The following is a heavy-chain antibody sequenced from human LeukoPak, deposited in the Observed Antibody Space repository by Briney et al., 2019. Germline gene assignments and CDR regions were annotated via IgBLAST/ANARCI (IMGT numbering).Heavy chain of an antibody. J-gene: IGHJ3*02. Sequence: PGGSLRLSCAASGFTFSDYWMTWVRQAPGKGLEWVANIKKDGREKYYVDSVKGRFTMSRDNAKNSLFLQMNSLRAEDTAVYFCARVSGTNTFDMWGHGTMVTVSS. CDR2: IKKDGREK. V-gene: IGHV3-7*01. D-gene: IGHD5-12*01. CDR3: ARVSGTNTFDM. CDR1: GFTFSDYW.